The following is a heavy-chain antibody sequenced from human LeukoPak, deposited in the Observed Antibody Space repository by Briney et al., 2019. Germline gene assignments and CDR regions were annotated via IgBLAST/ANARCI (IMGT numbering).Heavy chain of an antibody. CDR1: GYSITSAYY. Sequence: SETLSLTCALSGYSITSAYYWGWIRQPPGKRLGWVASIYHSGSTYYNPSLKSRVTIAVDTSKNQFSLKLSSVTAADTAVYYCINYDFWSGYFLWGQGTLVTVSS. CDR3: INYDFWSGYFL. V-gene: IGHV4-38-2*01. J-gene: IGHJ4*02. CDR2: IYHSGST. D-gene: IGHD3-3*01.